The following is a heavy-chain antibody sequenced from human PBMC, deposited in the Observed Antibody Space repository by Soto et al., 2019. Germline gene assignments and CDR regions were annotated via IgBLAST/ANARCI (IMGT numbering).Heavy chain of an antibody. V-gene: IGHV4-31*03. J-gene: IGHJ6*02. CDR2: IYYSGST. CDR1: GGSISSGGYY. CDR3: ARDPVGRHYYYGMDV. Sequence: SSETLSLTCTVSGGSISSGGYYWSWIRQHPGKGLEWIGYIYYSGSTYYNPSLKSRVTISVDTSKNQFSLKLSSVTAADTAVYYCARDPVGRHYYYGMDVWGQGTTVTVSS.